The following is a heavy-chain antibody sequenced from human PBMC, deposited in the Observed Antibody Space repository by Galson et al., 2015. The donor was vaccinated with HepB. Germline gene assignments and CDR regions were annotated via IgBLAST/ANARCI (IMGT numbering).Heavy chain of an antibody. J-gene: IGHJ4*02. V-gene: IGHV7-4-1*02. CDR1: GYTFTSYA. D-gene: IGHD4-17*01. CDR3: AREVSDYGLDYFDY. Sequence: SVKVSCKASGYTFTSYAMNWVRQAPGQGLEWMGWINTNTGNPTYAQGFTGRFVFSLDTSVSTAYLQISSLKAEDTAVYYCAREVSDYGLDYFDYWGQGTLVTVSS. CDR2: INTNTGNP.